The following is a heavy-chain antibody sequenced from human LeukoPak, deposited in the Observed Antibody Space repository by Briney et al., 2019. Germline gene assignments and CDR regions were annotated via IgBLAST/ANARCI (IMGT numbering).Heavy chain of an antibody. J-gene: IGHJ4*02. CDR1: GGTFSSYA. D-gene: IGHD5-24*01. CDR3: ARGGDRDGYNYPFDY. CDR2: IIPIFGTA. V-gene: IGHV1-69*13. Sequence: SVKVSCKASGGTFSSYAISWVRQAPGQGLEWMGGIIPIFGTANYAQKFQGRVTITADESTSTAYMELSSLRSEDTAVYYCARGGDRDGYNYPFDYWGQGTLVTVSS.